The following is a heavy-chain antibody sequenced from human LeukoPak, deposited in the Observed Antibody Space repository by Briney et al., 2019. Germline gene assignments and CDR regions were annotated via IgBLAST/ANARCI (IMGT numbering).Heavy chain of an antibody. D-gene: IGHD2-21*02. CDR3: TSWGDTTAEYFQR. CDR2: MSSGGGTI. J-gene: IGHJ1*01. V-gene: IGHV3-11*04. CDR1: GFSFSDYY. Sequence: GGSLRLSCAASGFSFSDYYMSWIRQAPGKGLEWISYMSSGGGTINYADSVKGRFTISRDNAQNSMYLQMNSLRVEDTAVYYCTSWGDTTAEYFQRWGQGTLVTVSS.